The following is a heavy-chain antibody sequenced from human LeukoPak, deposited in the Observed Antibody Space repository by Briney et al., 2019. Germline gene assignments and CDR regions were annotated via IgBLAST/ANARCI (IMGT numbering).Heavy chain of an antibody. CDR3: AKSGGYGLIDY. CDR2: IYSSGST. D-gene: IGHD6-25*01. J-gene: IGHJ4*01. V-gene: IGHV4-39*01. Sequence: SETLSLTCNVSGVSISSSSYYWGWIRQPPGKGLEWIGSIYSSGSTYYNSSLKSRDTISIDTSKNQVSLKMSSVTAADTAVYYCAKSGGYGLIDYWGQGTLVTVSS. CDR1: GVSISSSSYY.